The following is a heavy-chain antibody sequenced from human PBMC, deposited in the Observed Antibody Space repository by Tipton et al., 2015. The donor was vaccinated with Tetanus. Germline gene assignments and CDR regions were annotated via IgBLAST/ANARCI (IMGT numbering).Heavy chain of an antibody. Sequence: GSLRLSCAASGFAFSNFWMNWVRQAPGKGLEWVSIIYSGGRTYYADSVKGRFTISRDNSKNMLFLQMNSMRAEDTAVYYCTSSLNTWYYYGVDVWGQGTTVTVSS. D-gene: IGHD3-16*01. CDR3: TSSLNTWYYYGVDV. CDR2: IYSGGRT. CDR1: GFAFSNFW. V-gene: IGHV3-53*01. J-gene: IGHJ6*02.